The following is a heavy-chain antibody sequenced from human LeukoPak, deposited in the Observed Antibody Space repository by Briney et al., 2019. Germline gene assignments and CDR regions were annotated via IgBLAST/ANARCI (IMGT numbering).Heavy chain of an antibody. CDR2: IQLKNDDWTA. CDR3: TIENWGRGDY. V-gene: IGHV3-15*01. Sequence: PGGSVRLSCAASGFTFSQFFMSWVRQAPGKGLEWVGRIQLKNDDWTADYAAPVQGRFTISRDDSLSMLYLQMNNLTPGDTGVHYCTIENWGRGDYWGQGTLVTVSS. CDR1: GFTFSQFF. J-gene: IGHJ4*02. D-gene: IGHD7-27*01.